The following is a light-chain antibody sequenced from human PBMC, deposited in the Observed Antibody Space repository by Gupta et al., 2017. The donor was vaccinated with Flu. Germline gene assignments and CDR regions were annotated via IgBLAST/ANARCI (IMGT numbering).Light chain of an antibody. Sequence: EIVMPQSPATPSVSPGERATLSCRASRRVSSNLAWYQQKPGQAPRLLIYGASTRATGIPARFSGSGCGTEFTLTISSRQSEDFAVYYCQQYNNWPPWTFGQGTKVEIK. V-gene: IGKV3D-15*01. J-gene: IGKJ1*01. CDR1: RRVSSN. CDR3: QQYNNWPPWT. CDR2: GAS.